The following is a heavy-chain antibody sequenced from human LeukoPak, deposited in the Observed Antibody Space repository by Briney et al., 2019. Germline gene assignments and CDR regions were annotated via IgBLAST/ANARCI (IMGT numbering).Heavy chain of an antibody. D-gene: IGHD3-9*01. CDR3: VGARLVIIYFDY. CDR2: IRYDGSNK. Sequence: PGGSLRLSCAASGFTFSSYGMHWVRQAPGKGLEWVAFIRYDGSNKYYADSVKGRFTISRDNSKNTLYLQMNSLRAEDTAVYYCVGARLVIIYFDYWGQGTLVTVSS. CDR1: GFTFSSYG. J-gene: IGHJ4*02. V-gene: IGHV3-30*02.